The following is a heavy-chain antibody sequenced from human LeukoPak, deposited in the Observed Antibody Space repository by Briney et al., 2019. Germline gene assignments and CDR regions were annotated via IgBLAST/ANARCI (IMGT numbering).Heavy chain of an antibody. CDR1: GFTFSSYA. D-gene: IGHD2-2*03. J-gene: IGHJ4*02. Sequence: GGSLRLSCAASGFTFSSYAMSWVRQALGKGLEWVSGISGSGGSTYYADSVKGRFTISRDNSKNTLYLQMNSLRAEDTAVYYCAKGGYCSSTSCPADYWGQGTLVTVSS. CDR2: ISGSGGST. CDR3: AKGGYCSSTSCPADY. V-gene: IGHV3-23*01.